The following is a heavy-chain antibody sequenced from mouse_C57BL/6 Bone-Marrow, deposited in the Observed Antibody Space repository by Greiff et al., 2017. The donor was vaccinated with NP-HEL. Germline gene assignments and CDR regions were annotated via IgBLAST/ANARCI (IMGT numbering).Heavy chain of an antibody. J-gene: IGHJ4*01. D-gene: IGHD2-2*01. CDR3: ASRRLHGGAMDY. Sequence: VQLVESGPGLVAPSPSLSITCTVSGFSLTSYGVDWVRQSPGKGLEWLGVIWGVGGTNYYLALNSSMSISKDDSKSQVFLKMNSPQTDDTAMYYCASRRLHGGAMDYWGQGTSVTVSS. CDR2: IWGVGGT. CDR1: GFSLTSYG. V-gene: IGHV2-6*01.